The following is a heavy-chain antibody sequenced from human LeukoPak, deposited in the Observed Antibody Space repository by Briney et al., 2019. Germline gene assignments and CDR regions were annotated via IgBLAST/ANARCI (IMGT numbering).Heavy chain of an antibody. Sequence: GGSLRLSCAASGFTFSSYAMSWVRQAPGEGLEWVSAISGSGGTTYYPNSVKGRFTISRDNSKNTLYLQMNSLRAEDTAVYYCAKDSQVISTYYFDYWGQGTLVTVSS. D-gene: IGHD2-21*01. CDR3: AKDSQVISTYYFDY. CDR2: ISGSGGTT. J-gene: IGHJ4*02. CDR1: GFTFSSYA. V-gene: IGHV3-23*01.